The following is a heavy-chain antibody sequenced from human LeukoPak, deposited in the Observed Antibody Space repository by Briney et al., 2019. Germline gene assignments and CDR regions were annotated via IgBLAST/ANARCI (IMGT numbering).Heavy chain of an antibody. D-gene: IGHD3-22*01. Sequence: GASVKVSCKASGYTFTSYDINWVRQATGQGLEWMGWIGAYSGNTNYAQKLQGRVTMTTDTSTSTAYMELRSLRSGDTAVYFCARAGDWYYYDSSGYAYDYWGQGTLVTVSS. V-gene: IGHV1-18*01. CDR3: ARAGDWYYYDSSGYAYDY. CDR1: GYTFTSYD. CDR2: IGAYSGNT. J-gene: IGHJ4*02.